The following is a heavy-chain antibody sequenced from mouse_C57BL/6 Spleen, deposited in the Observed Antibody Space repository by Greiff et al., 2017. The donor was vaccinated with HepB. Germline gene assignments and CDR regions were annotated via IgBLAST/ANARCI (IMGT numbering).Heavy chain of an antibody. D-gene: IGHD2-4*01. J-gene: IGHJ3*01. CDR3: ARHQDDYDGGFAY. CDR1: GFTFSDYG. V-gene: IGHV5-15*01. Sequence: EVQRVESGGGLVQPGGSLKLSCAASGFTFSDYGMAWVRQAPRKGPEWVAFISNLAYSIYYADTVTGRFTISRENAKNTLYLEMSSLRSEDTAMYYCARHQDDYDGGFAYWGQGTLVTVSA. CDR2: ISNLAYSI.